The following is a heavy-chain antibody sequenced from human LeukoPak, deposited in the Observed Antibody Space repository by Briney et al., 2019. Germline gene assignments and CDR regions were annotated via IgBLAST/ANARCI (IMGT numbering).Heavy chain of an antibody. J-gene: IGHJ4*02. V-gene: IGHV3-74*01. CDR1: GFTFRNYD. Sequence: GGSLRLSCAASGFTFRNYDMSWVRQAPGEGLVWVSRIRSDGSDTRYAESVKGRFTISRDNAKNTLYLQMNSLRAEDTAVYYCARDWFHAIDYWGQGTLVTVSS. CDR2: IRSDGSDT. D-gene: IGHD2/OR15-2a*01. CDR3: ARDWFHAIDY.